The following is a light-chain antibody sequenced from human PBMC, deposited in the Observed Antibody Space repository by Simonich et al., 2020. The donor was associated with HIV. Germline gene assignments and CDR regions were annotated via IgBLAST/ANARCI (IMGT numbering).Light chain of an antibody. J-gene: IGKJ4*01. CDR2: RAS. V-gene: IGKV1-33*01. Sequence: DIQLTQSPSFLSASVGDRVTITCRASQGIASYLAWYQQKPGKAPKLLSYRASTLQSGVPSRFSGSGSGTDFTFTISSLQPEDIATYYCQQYDNLPPLTFGGGTKVEIK. CDR1: QGIASY. CDR3: QQYDNLPPLT.